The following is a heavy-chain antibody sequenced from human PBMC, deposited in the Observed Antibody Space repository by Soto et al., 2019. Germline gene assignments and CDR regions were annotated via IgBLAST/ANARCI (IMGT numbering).Heavy chain of an antibody. CDR1: GGSISSGGYS. V-gene: IGHV4-30-2*01. J-gene: IGHJ5*02. D-gene: IGHD2-2*01. CDR3: ARAAAISWFDP. CDR2: IYHSGST. Sequence: KPPETLSLTCAVSGGSISSGGYSWSWIRQPPGKGLEWIGYIYHSGSTYYNPSLKSRVTISVDRSKNQFSLKLSSVTAADTAVYYCARAAAISWFDPWGQGTLVTVSS.